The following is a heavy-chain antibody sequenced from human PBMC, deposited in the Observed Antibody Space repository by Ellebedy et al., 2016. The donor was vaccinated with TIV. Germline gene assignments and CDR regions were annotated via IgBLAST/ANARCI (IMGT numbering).Heavy chain of an antibody. D-gene: IGHD3-22*01. Sequence: SETLSLTCAVSGDPISSSVWWSWVRQSPGKGLEWIGEVYHSGSTIYNPSLQSRVTVAVDKSKNHFSLTLTSVTAADTAVYFCARAPGHYADSSGYFDYWGQGTLVTVSS. V-gene: IGHV4-4*02. CDR3: ARAPGHYADSSGYFDY. CDR2: VYHSGST. J-gene: IGHJ4*02. CDR1: GDPISSSVW.